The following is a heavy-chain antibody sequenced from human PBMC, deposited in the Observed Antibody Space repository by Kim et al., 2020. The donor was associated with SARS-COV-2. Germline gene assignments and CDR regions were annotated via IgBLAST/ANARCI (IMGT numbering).Heavy chain of an antibody. J-gene: IGHJ6*02. D-gene: IGHD3-3*01. Sequence: ASVKVSCKASGYTFTGYYMHWVRQAPGQGLEWMGRINPNSGGTNYAQKFQGRVTMTRDTSISTAYMELSRLRSDDTAVYYCARDSTIFGVASYGMDVWGQGTTVTVSS. CDR3: ARDSTIFGVASYGMDV. CDR1: GYTFTGYY. CDR2: INPNSGGT. V-gene: IGHV1-2*06.